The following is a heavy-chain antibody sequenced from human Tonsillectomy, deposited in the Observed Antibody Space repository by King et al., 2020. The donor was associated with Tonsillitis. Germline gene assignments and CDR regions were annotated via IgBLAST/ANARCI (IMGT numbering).Heavy chain of an antibody. CDR2: IYWDDDK. D-gene: IGHD2-15*01. CDR3: ARTDISVAVRVTRNVSNWFDP. V-gene: IGHV2-5*02. J-gene: IGHJ5*02. Sequence: ITLKESGPTLMKPTQTLTLTCTFSGFSLNTGGEGVAWIRQPPGKALEWLALIYWDDDKRYSPSLTSRLTITTDTSKTQVVLTLTKMDPVDTATYFCARTDISVAVRVTRNVSNWFDPWGQGTLVTVSA. CDR1: GFSLNTGGEG.